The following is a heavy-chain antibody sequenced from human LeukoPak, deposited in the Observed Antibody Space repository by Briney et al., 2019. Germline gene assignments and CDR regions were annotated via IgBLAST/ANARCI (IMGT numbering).Heavy chain of an antibody. Sequence: GGSLRLSCAASGFTFSSYAVHWVRQAPGKGLECVAVISYGGSNKYYADSVKGRFTISRDNSKNTLYLQMNSLRTEDTAVYYCARDRGSSGYYYFDYWGQGTLVAVSS. CDR2: ISYGGSNK. V-gene: IGHV3-30*01. CDR1: GFTFSSYA. CDR3: ARDRGSSGYYYFDY. D-gene: IGHD3-22*01. J-gene: IGHJ4*02.